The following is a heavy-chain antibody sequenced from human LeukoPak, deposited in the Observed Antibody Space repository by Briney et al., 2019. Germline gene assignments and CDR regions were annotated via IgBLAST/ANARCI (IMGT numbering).Heavy chain of an antibody. J-gene: IGHJ4*02. CDR2: ISSTSDHI. V-gene: IGHV3-21*01. CDR3: ARKLASISTSPIDY. D-gene: IGHD6-6*01. CDR1: GFTFSSYA. Sequence: GGSLRLSCAASGFTFSSYAMSWVRQAPGKGLECVSSISSTSDHIYDADLLRGRFTISRDNAKSSLYLQMDSLRAEDTAVYYCARKLASISTSPIDYWGQGTLVTVSS.